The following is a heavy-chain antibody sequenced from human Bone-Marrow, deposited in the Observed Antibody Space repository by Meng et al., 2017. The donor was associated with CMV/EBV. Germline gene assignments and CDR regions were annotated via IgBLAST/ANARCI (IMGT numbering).Heavy chain of an antibody. CDR1: GFTFSSYA. CDR3: ASGYYDFWSGYYTGGGDYYYYGMDV. Sequence: GGSLRLSCAASGFTFSSYAMHWVRQAPGKGLEWVAVISYDGSNKYYADSVKGRFTISRDNSKNTLYLQMNSLRAEDTAVYYCASGYYDFWSGYYTGGGDYYYYGMDVWGQGTTVTVS. CDR2: ISYDGSNK. D-gene: IGHD3-3*01. J-gene: IGHJ6*02. V-gene: IGHV3-30-3*01.